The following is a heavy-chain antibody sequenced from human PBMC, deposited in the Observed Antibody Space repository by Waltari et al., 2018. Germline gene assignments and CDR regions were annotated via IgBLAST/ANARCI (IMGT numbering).Heavy chain of an antibody. D-gene: IGHD3-10*01. CDR3: ATDATMGPYDAFDI. V-gene: IGHV1-24*01. Sequence: QVQLVQSGAEVKKPGASVKVSCKVSGYTLTELSMHWVRQAPGKGLEWMGGFDPEDGETSYAQKFQGRGNMTEDTSTDTAYMELSSLRSEDTAVYYCATDATMGPYDAFDIWGQGTMVTVSS. J-gene: IGHJ3*02. CDR1: GYTLTELS. CDR2: FDPEDGET.